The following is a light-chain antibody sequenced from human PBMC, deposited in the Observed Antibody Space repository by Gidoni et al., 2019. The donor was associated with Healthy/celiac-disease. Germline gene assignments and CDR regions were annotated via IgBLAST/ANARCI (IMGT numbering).Light chain of an antibody. CDR2: DAS. CDR3: QQYDNLPRFAYT. CDR1: QDISNY. V-gene: IGKV1-33*01. J-gene: IGKJ2*01. Sequence: DIQMTQSPSSLSASVGDRVTITCQASQDISNYLNWYKQKPGKAPKLLIYDASNLETGVPSRFSGSGSGTDFTFTISSLQPEDIATYYCQQYDNLPRFAYTFGQGTKLEIK.